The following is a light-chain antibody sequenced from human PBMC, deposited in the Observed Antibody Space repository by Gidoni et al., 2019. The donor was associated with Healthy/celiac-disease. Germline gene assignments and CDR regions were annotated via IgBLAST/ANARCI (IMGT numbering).Light chain of an antibody. J-gene: IGLJ2*01. Sequence: QSVLTQPPSASGTPAQGVTIPCSGSSSNIGSNYVYWYQQLPGTAPKLLIYRNNQRPSGVPERFSGSKSGTSASLAISGPRSEDEADYYCAAGDDSLSGVVFGGGTKLTVL. CDR1: SSNIGSNY. V-gene: IGLV1-47*01. CDR2: RNN. CDR3: AAGDDSLSGVV.